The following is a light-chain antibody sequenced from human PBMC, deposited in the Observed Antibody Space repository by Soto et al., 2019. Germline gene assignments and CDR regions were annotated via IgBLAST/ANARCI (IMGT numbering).Light chain of an antibody. J-gene: IGKJ3*01. CDR2: GAS. V-gene: IGKV1-27*01. CDR1: QGISNY. Sequence: DIQMIQSPSSLSASVGDRVTITCRASQGISNYLAWYQQKPGKVPKLLMYGASTLQSGVPSRFSGSGSGTDFTLIISSLQPEDVATYYCQKYNSAPQTFGPGTKVDIK. CDR3: QKYNSAPQT.